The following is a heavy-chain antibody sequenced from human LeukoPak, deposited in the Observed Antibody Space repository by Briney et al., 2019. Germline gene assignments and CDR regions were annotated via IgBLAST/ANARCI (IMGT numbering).Heavy chain of an antibody. CDR2: ISRSANTI. D-gene: IGHD1-26*01. V-gene: IGHV3-48*03. CDR1: GFTFSGYE. CDR3: ARDAATAAGSFWYFDL. J-gene: IGHJ2*01. Sequence: GGSLRLSCAASGFTFSGYEMNWVRQAPGKGLEWVSYISRSANTIYYADSVKGRFSISRDNAKNSLYLQMNSLRAEDTAVYYCARDAATAAGSFWYFDLWGRGTLVTVSS.